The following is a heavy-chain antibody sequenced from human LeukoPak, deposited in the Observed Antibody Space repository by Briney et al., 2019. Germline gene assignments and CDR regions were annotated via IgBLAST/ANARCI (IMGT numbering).Heavy chain of an antibody. J-gene: IGHJ4*02. CDR3: AREGRQASGYDWMGGEFDY. Sequence: GASVKVSCKASGYTFTTYGITWVRQAPGQGLEWMGWISAYNGNTKYAQKFQGRVSMTADTSTSTAYMELRSLRSDDTAVYCCAREGRQASGYDWMGGEFDYWGQGTLVTVSS. CDR2: ISAYNGNT. CDR1: GYTFTTYG. D-gene: IGHD5-12*01. V-gene: IGHV1-18*01.